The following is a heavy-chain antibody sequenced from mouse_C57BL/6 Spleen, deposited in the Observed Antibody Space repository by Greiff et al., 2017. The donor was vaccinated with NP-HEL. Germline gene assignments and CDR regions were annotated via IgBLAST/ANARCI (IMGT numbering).Heavy chain of an antibody. Sequence: DVMLVESGEGLVKPGGSLKLSCAASGFTFSSYAMSWVRQTPEKRLEWVAYISSGGDYIYYADTVKGRFTISRDNARNTLYLQMSSLKSEDTAMYYCTSLITTVVARNYYAMDYWGQGTSVTVSS. CDR2: ISSGGDYI. V-gene: IGHV5-9-1*02. J-gene: IGHJ4*01. CDR1: GFTFSSYA. CDR3: TSLITTVVARNYYAMDY. D-gene: IGHD1-1*01.